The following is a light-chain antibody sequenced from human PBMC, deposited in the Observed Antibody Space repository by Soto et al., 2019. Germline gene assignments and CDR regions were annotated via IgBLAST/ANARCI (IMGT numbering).Light chain of an antibody. CDR1: QSVSSN. J-gene: IGKJ2*01. CDR3: QQTYTIPFA. Sequence: EIVMTQSPATLSVSPGERATLSCRASQSVSSNLAWYQQKPGQAPRLLIYGASTRATGIPARFSGSGSGTEFTLTISTLQSEDFAVYYCQQTYTIPFAFGQGTKLEI. V-gene: IGKV3-15*01. CDR2: GAS.